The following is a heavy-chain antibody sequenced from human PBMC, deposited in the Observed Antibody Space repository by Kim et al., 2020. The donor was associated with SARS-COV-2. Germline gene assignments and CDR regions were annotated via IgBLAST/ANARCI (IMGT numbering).Heavy chain of an antibody. CDR1: GFTFSSYA. D-gene: IGHD6-6*01. J-gene: IGHJ6*02. V-gene: IGHV3-30*04. CDR3: ARDLKGSSSEYYYYYYGMDV. Sequence: GGSLRLSCAASGFTFSSYAMHWVRQAPGKGLEWVAVISYDGSNKYYADSVKGRFTISRDNSKNTLYLQMNSLRAEDTAVYYCARDLKGSSSEYYYYYYGMDVWGQGTTVTVSS. CDR2: ISYDGSNK.